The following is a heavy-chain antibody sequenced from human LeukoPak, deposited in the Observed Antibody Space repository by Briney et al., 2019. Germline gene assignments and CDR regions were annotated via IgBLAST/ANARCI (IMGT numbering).Heavy chain of an antibody. Sequence: SETLSLTCTVSGGSISSYYWSWIRQPPGKGLEWIGYIYYSGSTNYNPSLKSRVTISVDTSKNQFSLKLGSVTAADTAVYYCARVVPRYYYYYMDVWGKGTTVTVSS. CDR1: GGSISSYY. V-gene: IGHV4-59*01. CDR2: IYYSGST. J-gene: IGHJ6*03. CDR3: ARVVPRYYYYYMDV. D-gene: IGHD3-10*01.